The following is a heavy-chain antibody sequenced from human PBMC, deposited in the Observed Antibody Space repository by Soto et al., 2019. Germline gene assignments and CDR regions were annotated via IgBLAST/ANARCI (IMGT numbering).Heavy chain of an antibody. D-gene: IGHD6-6*01. V-gene: IGHV4-34*01. CDR2: INHSGST. J-gene: IGHJ4*02. CDR1: GGSFSGYY. Sequence: QVQLQQWGAGLLKPWETLSLTCAVYGGSFSGYYWSWIRQPPGKGLEWIGEINHSGSTNYNPSLKSRVTISVDTSKNQFSLKLSSVTAADTAVYYCARGQRSLAARNEVGTFDYWRQGTLVTVSS. CDR3: ARGQRSLAARNEVGTFDY.